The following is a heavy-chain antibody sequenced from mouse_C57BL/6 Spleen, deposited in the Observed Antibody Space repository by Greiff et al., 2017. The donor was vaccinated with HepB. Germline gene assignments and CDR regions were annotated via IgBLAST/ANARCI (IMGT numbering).Heavy chain of an antibody. CDR2: IWGDGST. Sequence: VKLKESGPGLVAPSQTLSITCTVSGFSLTSYGVSWVRQPPGKGLEWLGEIWGDGSTNYHSALISRLSISKDNSKSQFFLKLNSVKTDDTATYYCAKSREMWGQGNRATVTA. J-gene: IGHJ2*03. CDR3: AKSREM. V-gene: IGHV2-3*01. CDR1: GFSLTSYG.